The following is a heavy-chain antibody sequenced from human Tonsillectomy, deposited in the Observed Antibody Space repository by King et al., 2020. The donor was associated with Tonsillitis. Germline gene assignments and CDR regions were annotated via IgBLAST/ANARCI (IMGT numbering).Heavy chain of an antibody. CDR1: GGSISSYY. CDR2: IDYSGST. J-gene: IGHJ5*02. Sequence: LQLQESGPGLVKPSETLSLTCTVSGGSISSYYWSWIRQPPGKGLEWIGYIDYSGSTNYNPSLKSRVTISVDTSKNQFSLKLSSVTAADTAVYYCARGGELLRWFDPWGQGTLVTVSS. CDR3: ARGGELLRWFDP. V-gene: IGHV4-59*01. D-gene: IGHD4-17*01.